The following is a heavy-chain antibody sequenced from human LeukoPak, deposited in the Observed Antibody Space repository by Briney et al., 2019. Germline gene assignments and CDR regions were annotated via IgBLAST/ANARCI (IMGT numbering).Heavy chain of an antibody. D-gene: IGHD2-15*01. CDR3: AKDSGNSFFDY. J-gene: IGHJ4*02. CDR2: IYGDGTT. V-gene: IGHV3-53*01. Sequence: GGSLRLSCEASGFNVSSNYMTWVRQAPGKGLEWVSLIYGDGTTDYADSVRGRFTISRDNSKNTLYLQMNSLRAEDTALYYCAKDSGNSFFDYWGQGTLVTVSS. CDR1: GFNVSSNY.